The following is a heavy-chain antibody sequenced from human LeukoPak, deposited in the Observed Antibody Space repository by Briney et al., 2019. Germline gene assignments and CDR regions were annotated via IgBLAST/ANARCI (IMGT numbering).Heavy chain of an antibody. J-gene: IGHJ4*02. Sequence: GGSLRLSCAASGFTFSSYAMSWVRQAPGKGLEWVSAISGSGGSTYYADSVKGRFTISRDNSKNTLYLQMNSLRAEDTAVYYCAKDSGSSSSWYVLGGWYSEIGYYFDYWGQGTLVTVSS. CDR3: AKDSGSSSSWYVLGGWYSEIGYYFDY. V-gene: IGHV3-23*01. CDR2: ISGSGGST. D-gene: IGHD6-13*01. CDR1: GFTFSSYA.